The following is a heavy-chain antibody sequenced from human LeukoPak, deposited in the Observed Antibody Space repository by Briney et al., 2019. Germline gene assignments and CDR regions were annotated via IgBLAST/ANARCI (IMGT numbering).Heavy chain of an antibody. V-gene: IGHV4-30-4*01. Sequence: SETLSLTCTVSGGSISRGDYYWTWIRQLPGRGLEWIGYIYHSGNTYYNPSLKSRLSISLDTSRNQFSLRLSSVSAADTAVYYCARKDGSSYYFDNWGQGTLVTVSS. CDR3: ARKDGSSYYFDN. J-gene: IGHJ4*02. CDR2: IYHSGNT. D-gene: IGHD2-15*01. CDR1: GGSISRGDYY.